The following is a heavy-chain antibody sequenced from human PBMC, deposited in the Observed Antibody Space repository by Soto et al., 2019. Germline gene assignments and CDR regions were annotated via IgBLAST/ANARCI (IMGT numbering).Heavy chain of an antibody. D-gene: IGHD3-16*01. Sequence: KPSETLSLTCTVSGASIDSSTDYWGWIRQPPGKGLEWIGSIYYSGTTYYSPSLKSRVTISVDTSKNQFSLTLSSVTAADTAVYYCARQLTWIRNANNDYWGRGTLVTVSS. V-gene: IGHV4-39*01. CDR1: GASIDSSTDY. CDR2: IYYSGTT. CDR3: ARQLTWIRNANNDY. J-gene: IGHJ4*02.